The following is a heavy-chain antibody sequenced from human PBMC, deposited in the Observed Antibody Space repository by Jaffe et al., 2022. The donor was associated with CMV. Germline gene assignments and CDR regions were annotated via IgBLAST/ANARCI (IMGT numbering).Heavy chain of an antibody. CDR3: AKGTVVVPAATNWFDP. J-gene: IGHJ5*02. Sequence: QVQLVESGGGVVQPGRSLRLSCAASGFTFSSYGMHWVRQAPGKGLEWVAVISYDGSNKYYADSVKGRFTISRDNSKNTLYLQMNSLRAEDTAVYYCAKGTVVVPAATNWFDPWGQGTLVTVSS. CDR1: GFTFSSYG. D-gene: IGHD2-2*01. V-gene: IGHV3-30*18. CDR2: ISYDGSNK.